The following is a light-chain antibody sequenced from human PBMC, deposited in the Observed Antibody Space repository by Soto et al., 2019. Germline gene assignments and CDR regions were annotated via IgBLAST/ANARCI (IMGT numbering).Light chain of an antibody. Sequence: EIVLTQSPGTLSLSPGERATLSCSASQSVSSSYLAWYQQKPGQAPRLLIYGASSRATGIPDRFSGSGSGTDFALTISRLDPEDVAVYYCQQYGSSPPYTFGQGTELEIK. CDR3: QQYGSSPPYT. V-gene: IGKV3-20*01. CDR1: QSVSSSY. J-gene: IGKJ2*01. CDR2: GAS.